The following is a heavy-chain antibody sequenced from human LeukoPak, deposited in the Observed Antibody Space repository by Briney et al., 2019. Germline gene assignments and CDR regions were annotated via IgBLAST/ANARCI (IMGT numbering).Heavy chain of an antibody. CDR1: GFTFSSYG. CDR3: AKDRRLQLPFDY. D-gene: IGHD5-24*01. J-gene: IGHJ4*02. CDR2: ISFDGTNK. V-gene: IGHV3-30*18. Sequence: GGSLRLSCAASGFTFSSYGMHWVRQAPGKGLEWVALISFDGTNKCYADSVKGRFTISRDNSKNTLYLQMNSLRAEDTAVYYCAKDRRLQLPFDYWGQGTLVTVSS.